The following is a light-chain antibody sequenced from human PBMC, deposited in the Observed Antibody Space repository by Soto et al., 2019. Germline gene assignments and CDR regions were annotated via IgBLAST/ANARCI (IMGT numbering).Light chain of an antibody. V-gene: IGKV1-39*01. CDR2: GAS. Sequence: DIQMTQSPSSLSASVGDSITITCRASQRISNFLNWYQHKPGKAPRLLIYGASTLQSGVPSRLSGSGAGTDFTLTIGSLQPEYFATYYCQQTFNTPLPFGQGTKVQIK. CDR1: QRISNF. CDR3: QQTFNTPLP. J-gene: IGKJ1*01.